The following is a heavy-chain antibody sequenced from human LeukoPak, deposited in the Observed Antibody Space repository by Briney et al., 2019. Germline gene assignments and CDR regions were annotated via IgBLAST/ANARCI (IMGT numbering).Heavy chain of an antibody. V-gene: IGHV3-30-3*01. CDR1: GFTFSNYA. CDR2: ISHDGSNE. J-gene: IGHJ4*02. Sequence: GRSLRLSCAASGFTFSNYAMHWVRQAPGKGLEWVAIISHDGSNEHYADSVKGRFTISRDNSKNTLYLQMISLRADDTAIYFCARPGSEWQWLPPNYWGQGTLVTVSS. D-gene: IGHD6-19*01. CDR3: ARPGSEWQWLPPNY.